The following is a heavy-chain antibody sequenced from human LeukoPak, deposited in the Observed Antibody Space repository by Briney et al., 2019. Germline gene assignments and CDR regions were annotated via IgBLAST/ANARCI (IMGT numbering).Heavy chain of an antibody. CDR3: TTDQRGDITIFGVVTYYYYYMDV. CDR1: GFTFSNAW. CDR2: IKSKTDGGTT. J-gene: IGHJ6*03. D-gene: IGHD3-3*01. Sequence: PGGSLRLSCAASGFTFSNAWMSWVRQAPGKGLEWVGSIKSKTDGGTTDYAAPVKGRFTISRDDSKNTLYLQMNSLKTEDTAVYYCTTDQRGDITIFGVVTYYYYYMDVWGKGTTVTVSS. V-gene: IGHV3-15*01.